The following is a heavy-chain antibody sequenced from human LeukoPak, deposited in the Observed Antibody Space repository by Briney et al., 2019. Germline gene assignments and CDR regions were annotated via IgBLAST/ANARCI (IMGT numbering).Heavy chain of an antibody. D-gene: IGHD6-13*01. CDR1: GGSISSYY. CDR2: IYYSGST. Sequence: SGPTLVNPSETLSLTCTVSGGSISSYYWSWIRQPPGKGLEWIGYIYYSGSTDYNPSLKSRVTISVDTSKNQFSLKLSSVTAADTAVYYCARGPWYGNKVSFDYWGQGTLVTVSS. CDR3: ARGPWYGNKVSFDY. J-gene: IGHJ4*02. V-gene: IGHV4-59*01.